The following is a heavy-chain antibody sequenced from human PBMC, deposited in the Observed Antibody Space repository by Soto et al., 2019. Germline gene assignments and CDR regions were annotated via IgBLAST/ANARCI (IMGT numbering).Heavy chain of an antibody. CDR2: INPNSGGT. D-gene: IGHD3-16*02. CDR3: ARGPMITFGGVIVPFEC. Sequence: ASVKVSCKASGYTFTGYYMHWVRQAPGQGLEWMGWINPNSGGTNYAQKFQGRVTMTRDTSISTAYMELSRLRSDDTAVYYCARGPMITFGGVIVPFECWGKGTLVTVSS. J-gene: IGHJ4*02. CDR1: GYTFTGYY. V-gene: IGHV1-2*02.